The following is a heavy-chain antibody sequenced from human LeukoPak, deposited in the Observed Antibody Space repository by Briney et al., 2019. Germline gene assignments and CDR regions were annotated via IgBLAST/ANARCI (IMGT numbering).Heavy chain of an antibody. CDR3: ARAFADI. J-gene: IGHJ3*02. CDR1: GGSFSGYY. V-gene: IGHV4-34*01. CDR2: INHSGST. Sequence: SETLSLTCAVYGGSFSGYYWSWIRQPPGKGLEWVGEINHSGSTNYNPSLKSRVTISVDTFKNRFSLKLSSVTAADTAVYYCARAFADIWGQGTMVTVSS. D-gene: IGHD3-10*01.